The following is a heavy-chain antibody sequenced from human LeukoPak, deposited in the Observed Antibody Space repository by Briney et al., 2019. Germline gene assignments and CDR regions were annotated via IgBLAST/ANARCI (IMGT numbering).Heavy chain of an antibody. CDR2: IGGRDGST. CDR1: GFTFSSYG. CDR3: AKDDGCSGGSCFDY. Sequence: GGSLRLSCAASGFTFSSYGMSWVRQAPGKGLEWVSAIGGRDGSTYYADSVKGRFTISRDNAKNSLYLQMNSLRAEDTALYYCAKDDGCSGGSCFDYWGQGTLVTVSS. V-gene: IGHV3-23*01. J-gene: IGHJ4*02. D-gene: IGHD2-15*01.